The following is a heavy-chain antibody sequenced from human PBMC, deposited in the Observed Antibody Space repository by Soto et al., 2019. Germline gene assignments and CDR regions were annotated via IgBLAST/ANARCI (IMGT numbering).Heavy chain of an antibody. Sequence: GESLKISCKGSRYSFTSYWIGWVRQMPGKSMKWMGIIYPGDSDTRYSPSFQGQVTISAVKSISTAYLQWCSLKASDTAMYYFARLAATPASPDYYYYYMDVWGKGTTVTVSS. CDR1: RYSFTSYW. J-gene: IGHJ6*03. D-gene: IGHD2-15*01. CDR3: ARLAATPASPDYYYYYMDV. V-gene: IGHV5-51*01. CDR2: IYPGDSDT.